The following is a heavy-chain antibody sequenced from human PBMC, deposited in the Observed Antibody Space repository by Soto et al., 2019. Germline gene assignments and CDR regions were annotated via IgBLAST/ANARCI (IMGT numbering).Heavy chain of an antibody. Sequence: PGESLKISCKASGYSFTTSWIGWVRQMPGKGLEWMGIIFPSDSDTGYSPSFQGQVTISVDKSISTAYLQWSSLKASDTAMYYCARRPGSWFDPWGQGTLVTVSS. CDR2: IFPSDSDT. CDR1: GYSFTTSW. J-gene: IGHJ5*02. CDR3: ARRPGSWFDP. D-gene: IGHD3-10*01. V-gene: IGHV5-51*01.